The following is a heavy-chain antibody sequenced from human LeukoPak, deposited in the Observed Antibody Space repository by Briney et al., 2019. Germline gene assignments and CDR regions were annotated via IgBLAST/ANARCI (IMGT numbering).Heavy chain of an antibody. CDR3: AREERQQLVLFYYYYYMDV. CDR1: GGSISSYY. J-gene: IGHJ6*03. CDR2: IYTSGST. Sequence: SETLSLTCTVPGGSISSYYWSWIRQPAGKGLEWIGRIYTSGSTNYNPSLKSRVTISVDKSKNQFSLKLSSVTAADTAVYYCAREERQQLVLFYYYYYMDVWGKGTTVTVSS. D-gene: IGHD6-13*01. V-gene: IGHV4-4*07.